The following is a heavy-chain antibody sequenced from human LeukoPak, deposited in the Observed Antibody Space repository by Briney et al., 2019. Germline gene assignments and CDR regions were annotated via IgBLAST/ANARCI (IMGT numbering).Heavy chain of an antibody. J-gene: IGHJ5*02. CDR2: ISIGTSFI. V-gene: IGHV3-21*01. CDR1: GFTFSSYN. CDR3: ARSPTFRGWFDP. D-gene: IGHD2/OR15-2a*01. Sequence: GGSLRLSCAASGFTFSSYNMNWVRQAPGKGREWVAYISIGTSFIYYADSVKGRFTISRDNAKNSLYLQVNSLRAEDTAVYYCARSPTFRGWFDPWGQGTLVTVSS.